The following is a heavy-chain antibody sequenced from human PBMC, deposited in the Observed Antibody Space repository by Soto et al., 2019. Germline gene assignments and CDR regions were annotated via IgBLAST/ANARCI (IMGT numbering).Heavy chain of an antibody. V-gene: IGHV1-69*01. CDR1: GGTFSNYV. J-gene: IGHJ4*02. D-gene: IGHD6-13*01. CDR2: IIPIFGTA. CDR3: TRAGNSSWYDY. Sequence: QVQLVQSGAEVERPGSSVKVSCKASGGTFSNYVINWVRQAPGQGLEWMGGIIPIFGTANYAQKFQGRVTITADDSTTTAYMALISVRSEDTAVYYCTRAGNSSWYDYWGQGTLLTVSS.